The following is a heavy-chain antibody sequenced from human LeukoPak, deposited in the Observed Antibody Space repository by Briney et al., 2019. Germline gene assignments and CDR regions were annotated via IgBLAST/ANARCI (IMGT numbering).Heavy chain of an antibody. CDR3: ARDSVYHYYDSSGYYSVGWFDP. J-gene: IGHJ5*02. D-gene: IGHD3-22*01. Sequence: HPGGSLRLSCAASGFTFSSYSMNWVRQAPGKGLEWVSYISSSSSTIYYADSVKGRFTISRDNAENSLYLQMNSLRAEDTAVYYCARDSVYHYYDSSGYYSVGWFDPWGQGTLVTVSS. V-gene: IGHV3-48*04. CDR2: ISSSSSTI. CDR1: GFTFSSYS.